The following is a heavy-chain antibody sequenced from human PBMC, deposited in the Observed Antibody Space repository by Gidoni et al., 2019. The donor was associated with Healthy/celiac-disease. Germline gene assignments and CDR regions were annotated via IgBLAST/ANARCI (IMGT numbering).Heavy chain of an antibody. CDR2: INPSGGST. CDR3: ARDRTVTTDGYYYYGMDV. D-gene: IGHD4-17*01. CDR1: GYTFTSYY. J-gene: IGHJ6*02. V-gene: IGHV1-46*01. Sequence: QVQLVQSGAEVKKPGASVKVSCKASGYTFTSYYMQWVRQAPGQGLEWMGIINPSGGSTSYEQKFQGRVTMTRDTSTSTVYMELSSLRSEDTAVYYCARDRTVTTDGYYYYGMDVWGQGTTVTVSS.